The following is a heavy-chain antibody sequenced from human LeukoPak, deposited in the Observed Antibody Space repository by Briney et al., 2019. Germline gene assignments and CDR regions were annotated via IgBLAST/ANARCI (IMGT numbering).Heavy chain of an antibody. J-gene: IGHJ3*02. D-gene: IGHD6-6*01. CDR2: TIGSGAST. CDR3: AKARSYSTSSLTFDM. Sequence: GGSLRLSCAASGFTFSNYAMNWVRQAPGKGLEWVSSTIGSGASTYYTDSVKGRFTISRDNSQNTLYLQMNSLRADDTALYYCAKARSYSTSSLTFDMWGQGAMVTVSS. V-gene: IGHV3-23*01. CDR1: GFTFSNYA.